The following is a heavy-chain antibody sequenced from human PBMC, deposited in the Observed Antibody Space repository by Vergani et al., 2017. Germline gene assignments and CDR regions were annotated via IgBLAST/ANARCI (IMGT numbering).Heavy chain of an antibody. CDR1: GSTVSGNY. D-gene: IGHD2-15*01. Sequence: ELQLVESGGGLVQPGGSLRLSCAASGSTVSGNYMTWVRQAPGKGLEWVSHIYSGDETYYADSVKGRVTISRDNSKNTLYLQMNSLRAEDTAVYYCAKGADCSGGSCYSLTRWFDPWGQGTLVTVSS. J-gene: IGHJ5*02. CDR3: AKGADCSGGSCYSLTRWFDP. CDR2: IYSGDET. V-gene: IGHV3-66*01.